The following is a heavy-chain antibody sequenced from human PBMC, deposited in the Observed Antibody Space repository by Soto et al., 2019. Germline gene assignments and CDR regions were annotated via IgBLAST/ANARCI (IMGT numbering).Heavy chain of an antibody. CDR2: IYYSGST. CDR3: ARPRYYYGSGSYSDNWFDP. V-gene: IGHV4-59*08. J-gene: IGHJ5*02. Sequence: SETLSLTCTVSGGSISSYYWSWIRQPPGKGLEWIGYIYYSGSTNYNPSLKSRVTISVDTSKNQFSLKLSFVTAADTAVYYCARPRYYYGSGSYSDNWFDPWGQGTLVTVPS. D-gene: IGHD3-10*01. CDR1: GGSISSYY.